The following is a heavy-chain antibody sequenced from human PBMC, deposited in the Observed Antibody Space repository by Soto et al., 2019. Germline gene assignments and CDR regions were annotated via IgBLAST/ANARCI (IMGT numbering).Heavy chain of an antibody. V-gene: IGHV4-59*01. D-gene: IGHD2-15*01. J-gene: IGHJ5*02. CDR3: ARDKYCSGGSCRKTWFDP. CDR2: IYDDGSA. Sequence: SETLSLTCTVPGGSISSSYWSWIRQPPGKGLEWLAYIYDDGSANYNPSLKSRATISLDMSKNQFSLKWTSVTAADTAVYYCARDKYCSGGSCRKTWFDPWGQGTLVTVSS. CDR1: GGSISSSY.